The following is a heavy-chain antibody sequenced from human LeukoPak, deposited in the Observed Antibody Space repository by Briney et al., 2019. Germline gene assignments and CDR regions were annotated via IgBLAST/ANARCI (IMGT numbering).Heavy chain of an antibody. Sequence: GGFPRLSCAASGFTFSSYAMSWVRQAPGKGLEWVSAISGSGGSTYYADSVKGRFTISRDNSKNTLYLQMNGLRAEDTAVYYCAHRMTTVTTARWYYFDYWGQGTLVTVSS. CDR2: ISGSGGST. J-gene: IGHJ4*02. CDR1: GFTFSSYA. D-gene: IGHD4-17*01. CDR3: AHRMTTVTTARWYYFDY. V-gene: IGHV3-23*01.